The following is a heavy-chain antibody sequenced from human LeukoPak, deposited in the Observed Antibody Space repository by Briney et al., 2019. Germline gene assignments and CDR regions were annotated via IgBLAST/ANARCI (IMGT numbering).Heavy chain of an antibody. CDR1: GFTFSSSG. J-gene: IGHJ4*02. V-gene: IGHV3-30*18. D-gene: IGHD3-22*01. Sequence: GGSLRLSCAASGFTFSSSGMHWVRQAPGKGLEWVAIISYDGNNKYYADSVKGRFTMSRDNSKNTLYLQMNSLRAEDTAVYYCAKDRNDTQKGLYYFDYWGQGTLVTASS. CDR2: ISYDGNNK. CDR3: AKDRNDTQKGLYYFDY.